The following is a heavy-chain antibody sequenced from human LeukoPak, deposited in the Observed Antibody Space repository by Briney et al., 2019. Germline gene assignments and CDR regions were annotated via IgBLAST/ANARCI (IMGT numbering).Heavy chain of an antibody. CDR1: GYTFTSYY. CDR2: INPSGGST. CDR3: ARGTDYGDYRRNAFDI. V-gene: IGHV1-46*03. J-gene: IGHJ3*02. Sequence: ASVKVSCKASGYTFTSYYMHWVRQAPGQGLEWMGIINPSGGSTSYAQKFQGRVTMTRDTSTSTVYMELSSLRSEDTAVYYCARGTDYGDYRRNAFDIWGQGTMVTVSS. D-gene: IGHD4-17*01.